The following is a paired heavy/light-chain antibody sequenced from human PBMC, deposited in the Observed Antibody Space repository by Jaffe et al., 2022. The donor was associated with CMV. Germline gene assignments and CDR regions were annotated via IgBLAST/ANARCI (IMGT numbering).Light chain of an antibody. CDR1: SSDVGGYNY. CDR3: SSYTSSSTFV. Sequence: QSALTQPASVSGSPGQSITISCTGTSSDVGGYNYVSWYQQHPGKAPKLMIYDVSNRPSGVSNRFSGSKSGNTASLTISGLQAEDEADYYCSSYTSSSTFVFGGGTKLTVL. V-gene: IGLV2-14*03. J-gene: IGLJ2*01. CDR2: DVS.
Heavy chain of an antibody. CDR1: GFTFSSYA. CDR3: ATRKTYYDYVWGSYRYGEAFDI. CDR2: ISGSGGST. V-gene: IGHV3-23*01. Sequence: EVQLLESGGGLVQPGGSLRLSCAASGFTFSSYAMSWVRQAPGKGLEWVSAISGSGGSTYYADSVKGRFTISRDNSKNTLYLQMNSLRAEDTAVYYCATRKTYYDYVWGSYRYGEAFDIWGQGTMVTVSS. D-gene: IGHD3-16*02. J-gene: IGHJ3*02.